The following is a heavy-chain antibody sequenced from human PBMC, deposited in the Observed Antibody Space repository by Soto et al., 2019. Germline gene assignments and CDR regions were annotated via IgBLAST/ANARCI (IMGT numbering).Heavy chain of an antibody. CDR3: ASAMTTQKYYDFWSGYQYAADNWFDP. J-gene: IGHJ5*02. V-gene: IGHV3-74*01. Sequence: GGSLRLSCAASGFTFSSYWMHWVRQAPGKGLVWVSRINSDGSSTSYADSVKGRFTISRDNAKNTLYLQMNSLRAEDTAVYYCASAMTTQKYYDFWSGYQYAADNWFDPWGQGTLVTVSS. D-gene: IGHD3-3*01. CDR1: GFTFSSYW. CDR2: INSDGSST.